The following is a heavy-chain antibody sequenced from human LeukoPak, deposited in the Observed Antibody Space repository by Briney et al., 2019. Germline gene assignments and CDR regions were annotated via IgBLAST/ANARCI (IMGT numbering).Heavy chain of an antibody. V-gene: IGHV4-34*01. J-gene: IGHJ4*02. CDR2: INYSGSA. D-gene: IGHD2-15*01. Sequence: PSETLSLTCAVYGGSFSGYYWSWIRQPPGKGLEWIGEINYSGSANYNPSLKSRVTISVDTSKNQFSLKLSSVTAADTAVYYCARGHRVVAATAFDYWGQGTLVTVSS. CDR1: GGSFSGYY. CDR3: ARGHRVVAATAFDY.